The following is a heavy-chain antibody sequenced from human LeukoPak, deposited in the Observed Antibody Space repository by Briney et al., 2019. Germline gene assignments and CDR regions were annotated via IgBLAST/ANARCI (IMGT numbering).Heavy chain of an antibody. D-gene: IGHD6-13*01. CDR1: GYTFTGYY. CDR3: AILQTGSSWIDY. Sequence: ASVKVSCKASGYTFTGYYMHWVRQAPGRGLEWMGWINPNSGGTNYAQKFQGRVTMTRDTSISTAYMELSRLRSDDTAVYYCAILQTGSSWIDYWGQGTLVTVSS. CDR2: INPNSGGT. V-gene: IGHV1-2*02. J-gene: IGHJ4*02.